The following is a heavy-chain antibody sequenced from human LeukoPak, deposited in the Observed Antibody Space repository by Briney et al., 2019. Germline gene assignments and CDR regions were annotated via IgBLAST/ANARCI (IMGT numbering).Heavy chain of an antibody. J-gene: IGHJ3*02. CDR3: AKGACGGDCYPYDAFDI. Sequence: GGSLRLSCAASGFTFSSYAMSWVRQAPGKGLEWVSAISGSGGSTYYADSVKGRFTISRDNSKNTLYLQMNSLRAEDTAVYYCAKGACGGDCYPYDAFDIWGQGTMVTVSS. CDR1: GFTFSSYA. V-gene: IGHV3-23*01. CDR2: ISGSGGST. D-gene: IGHD2-21*02.